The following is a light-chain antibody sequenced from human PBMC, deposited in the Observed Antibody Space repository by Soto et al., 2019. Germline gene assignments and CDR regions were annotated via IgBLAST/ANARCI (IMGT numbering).Light chain of an antibody. CDR2: GNS. Sequence: QPVLTQPPSVSGAPGQRVTISCTGSSSNFGAGYDVHWYQHLPGTAPKLLSFGNSNRPSGVPDRFSGSKSGTSASLAITGLQAEDEADYYCQSYDSSLSCVVFGGGTKLTVL. V-gene: IGLV1-40*01. CDR3: QSYDSSLSCVV. CDR1: SSNFGAGYD. J-gene: IGLJ2*01.